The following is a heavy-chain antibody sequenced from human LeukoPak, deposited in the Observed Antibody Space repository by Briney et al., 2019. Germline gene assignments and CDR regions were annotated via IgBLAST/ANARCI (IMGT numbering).Heavy chain of an antibody. Sequence: GGSLRLSCAGSGFTFSGSAIHWVRRSSGQGLEWVGRIKSEPNNYATAYAASVRGRFTFSRDDSKNTAYLQMNNVTTEDAAVYYCTRRGETGPPTVLTPFDSWGQGTLVVVSS. D-gene: IGHD4-17*01. J-gene: IGHJ4*02. CDR3: TRRGETGPPTVLTPFDS. V-gene: IGHV3-73*01. CDR2: IKSEPNNYAT. CDR1: GFTFSGSA.